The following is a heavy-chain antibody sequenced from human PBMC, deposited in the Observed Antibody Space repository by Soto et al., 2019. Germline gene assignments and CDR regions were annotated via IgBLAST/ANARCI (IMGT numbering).Heavy chain of an antibody. D-gene: IGHD6-6*01. Sequence: AGGSLRLSCAASGFSFSSYWMTWVRQAPGKGLEWVANIKQDGSEKNYVDSLKGRFTISRDNAKNSLYLQMNSLRAEGTAVYYCARWLPFRSSVYYYGMDVWGQGTTVTVSS. CDR2: IKQDGSEK. CDR1: GFSFSSYW. CDR3: ARWLPFRSSVYYYGMDV. V-gene: IGHV3-7*03. J-gene: IGHJ6*02.